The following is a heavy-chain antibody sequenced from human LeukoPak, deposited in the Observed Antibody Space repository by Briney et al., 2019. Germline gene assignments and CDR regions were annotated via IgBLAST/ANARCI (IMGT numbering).Heavy chain of an antibody. Sequence: SETLSLTCTVSGGSISSYYWSWIRQPPGKGLEWIGYIYYSGSTNYNPSLKSRVTISVDTSKNQFSLKLSSVTAADTAVYYCASDTDMVNDAFDIWGQGTMVTVSS. V-gene: IGHV4-59*01. J-gene: IGHJ3*02. D-gene: IGHD5-18*01. CDR1: GGSISSYY. CDR3: ASDTDMVNDAFDI. CDR2: IYYSGST.